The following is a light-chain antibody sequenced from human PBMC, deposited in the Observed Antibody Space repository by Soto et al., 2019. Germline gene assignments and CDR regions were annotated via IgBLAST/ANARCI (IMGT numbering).Light chain of an antibody. Sequence: QSVMTQPASVSDSPGQSITISCTGTSIDVGGSNFVSWYQQHPGKPPKLIIYDVANRPSGVSNRFSGSKSGSTASLIISRLQTEDEADYYYVSYTSSSSYVFSIGSKGTVL. V-gene: IGLV2-14*03. CDR2: DVA. CDR3: VSYTSSSSYV. CDR1: SIDVGGSNF. J-gene: IGLJ1*01.